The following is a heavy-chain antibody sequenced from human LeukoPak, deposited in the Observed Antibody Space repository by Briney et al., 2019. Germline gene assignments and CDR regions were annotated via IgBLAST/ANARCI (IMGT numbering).Heavy chain of an antibody. J-gene: IGHJ3*01. V-gene: IGHV4-59*12. D-gene: IGHD6-19*01. CDR1: GGSISSYY. Sequence: SETLSLTRTVSGGSISSYYWSWIRQPPGKGLEWIGYIYHSGSTNYKPSLKSRVTILVDTSKNQFSLKLSSVTAADTAVYYCARETEKQWQYWGQGTTVSVSS. CDR2: IYHSGST. CDR3: ARETEKQWQY.